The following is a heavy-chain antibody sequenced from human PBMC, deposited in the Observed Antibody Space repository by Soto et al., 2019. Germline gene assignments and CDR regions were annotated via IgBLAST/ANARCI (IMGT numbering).Heavy chain of an antibody. Sequence: GASVKVSCKASGYTFTSYDINWVRQATGQGLEWMGWMNPNSGNTGYAQKFQGRVTMTRNTSISTAYMELSSLRSEDTAVYYCARGQFGSPGGKTGGKGNWFDPWGQGTLVTVSS. D-gene: IGHD7-27*01. CDR2: MNPNSGNT. CDR1: GYTFTSYD. J-gene: IGHJ5*02. CDR3: ARGQFGSPGGKTGGKGNWFDP. V-gene: IGHV1-8*01.